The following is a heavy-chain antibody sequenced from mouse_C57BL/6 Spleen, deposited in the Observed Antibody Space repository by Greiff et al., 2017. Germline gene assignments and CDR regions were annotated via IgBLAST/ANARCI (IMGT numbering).Heavy chain of an antibody. CDR3: ARPGDSFDY. J-gene: IGHJ2*01. Sequence: QVQLQQSGPELVKPGASVKISCKASGYAFSSSWMNWVKQRPGKGLEWIGRIYPGDGDTNYNGKFKGKATLTADKSSSTAYMQLSSRTSEDSAVYFCARPGDSFDYWGQGTTLTVSS. V-gene: IGHV1-82*01. CDR1: GYAFSSSW. CDR2: IYPGDGDT.